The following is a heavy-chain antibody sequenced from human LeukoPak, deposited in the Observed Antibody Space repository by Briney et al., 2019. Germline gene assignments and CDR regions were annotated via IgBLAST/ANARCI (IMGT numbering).Heavy chain of an antibody. J-gene: IGHJ6*02. D-gene: IGHD5-12*01. V-gene: IGHV3-66*01. CDR2: IYSGVST. Sequence: GGSLRLSCAASGFTVSSNYMSWVRQAPGKGMEWVSVIYSGVSTYYADSVKGRFTISRDNSKNSLYLQMNSLRAEDTAVYYCARDWLGHKSMDVWGQGTTVTVSS. CDR1: GFTVSSNY. CDR3: ARDWLGHKSMDV.